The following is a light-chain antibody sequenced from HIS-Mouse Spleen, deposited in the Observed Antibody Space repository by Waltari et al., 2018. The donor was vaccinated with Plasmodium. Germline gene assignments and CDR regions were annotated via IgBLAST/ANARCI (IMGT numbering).Light chain of an antibody. CDR1: ALPKKY. V-gene: IGLV3-10*01. Sequence: SYELTQPPSVSVSPGQTARITCSGDALPKKYAYWYKQKSGQAPVPVIYEDSKRPSGIPERFSGSSSGPMATLTISGAQVEDEADYYCYSTDSSGNHRVFGGGTKLTVL. J-gene: IGLJ3*02. CDR3: YSTDSSGNHRV. CDR2: EDS.